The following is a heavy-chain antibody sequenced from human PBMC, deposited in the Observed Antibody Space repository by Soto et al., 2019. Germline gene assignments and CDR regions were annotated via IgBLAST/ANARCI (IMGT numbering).Heavy chain of an antibody. V-gene: IGHV3-30-3*01. Sequence: GGSLRLSCAASGFTFSSYAMHWVRQAPGKGLEWVAVISYDGSNKYYADSVKGRFTISRENSKNTLYLQMNSLRAEDTAVYYCARDKEQQLSTYYFDYWGQGTLVTVSS. CDR1: GFTFSSYA. CDR3: ARDKEQQLSTYYFDY. D-gene: IGHD6-13*01. J-gene: IGHJ4*02. CDR2: ISYDGSNK.